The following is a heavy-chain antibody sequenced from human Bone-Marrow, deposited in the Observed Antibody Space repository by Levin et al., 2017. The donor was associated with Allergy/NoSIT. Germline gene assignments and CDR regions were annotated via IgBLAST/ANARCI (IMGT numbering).Heavy chain of an antibody. V-gene: IGHV4-4*07. CDR3: AREGGYADAFDI. CDR1: GGSISSYY. Sequence: SCTVSGGSISSYYWSWIRQPAGKGLEWIGRIYTSGSTNYNPSLKSRVTMSVDTSKNQFSLKLSSVTAADTAVYYCAREGGYADAFDIWGQGTMVTVSS. J-gene: IGHJ3*02. D-gene: IGHD1-1*01. CDR2: IYTSGST.